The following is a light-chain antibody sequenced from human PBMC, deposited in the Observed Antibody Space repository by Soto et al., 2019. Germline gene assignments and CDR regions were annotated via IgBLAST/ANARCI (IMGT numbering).Light chain of an antibody. CDR3: QHYNSSSEA. CDR2: KAS. J-gene: IGKJ1*01. V-gene: IGKV1-5*03. Sequence: DIQMAHSPSTLSASVGDRVTITCRASQTISSWLAWYQQKPGKAPKLLIYKASTLKSGVPSRFRGSGSGTEFTLTISSLQPDDFETYYCQHYNSSSEAFGQGTKVDIK. CDR1: QTISSW.